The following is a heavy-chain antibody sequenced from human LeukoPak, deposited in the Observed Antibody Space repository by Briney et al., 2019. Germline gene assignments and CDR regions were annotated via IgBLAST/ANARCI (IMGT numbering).Heavy chain of an antibody. CDR3: ARAYNWLPFDP. D-gene: IGHD1-20*01. J-gene: IGHJ5*02. CDR1: GGSFSGYY. Sequence: SETLSLTCAVYGGSFSGYYWSWIRQPPGKGLEWIGEINHSGSTNYNPSLKRRVTISVDTSKNQFSLKLSSVTAADTAVYYCARAYNWLPFDPWGQGTLVTVSS. V-gene: IGHV4-34*01. CDR2: INHSGST.